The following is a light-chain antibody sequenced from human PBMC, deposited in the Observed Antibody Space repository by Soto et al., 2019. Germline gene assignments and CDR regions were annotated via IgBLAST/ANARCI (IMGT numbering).Light chain of an antibody. V-gene: IGLV2-14*01. Sequence: QSALTQPASVSGSPGQSITISCTGTSSDVGGYNYVSWYQQHPGKAPKLMIYDVSTRPSGVSNRFSGSKSGNTASLTISGLQDEDEADYYCSSYTSSSTNVFGTGTKVTVL. CDR1: SSDVGGYNY. J-gene: IGLJ1*01. CDR3: SSYTSSSTNV. CDR2: DVS.